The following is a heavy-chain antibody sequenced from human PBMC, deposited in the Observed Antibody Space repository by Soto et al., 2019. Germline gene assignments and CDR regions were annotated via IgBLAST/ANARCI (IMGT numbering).Heavy chain of an antibody. J-gene: IGHJ4*02. V-gene: IGHV4-4*02. D-gene: IGHD6-6*01. CDR3: ARAAIAARRYFDY. Sequence: SETLSLTCAVSGGSISSSNWWSWVRQPPGKGLEWIGEIYHSWSTNYNPSLKSRVTISVDKSKNQFSLKLSSVTAADTAVYYCARAAIAARRYFDYWGQGTLVTVSS. CDR1: GGSISSSNW. CDR2: IYHSWST.